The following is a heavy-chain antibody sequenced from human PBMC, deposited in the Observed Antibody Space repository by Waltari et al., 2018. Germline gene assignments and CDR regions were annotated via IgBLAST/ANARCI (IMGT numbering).Heavy chain of an antibody. CDR1: GFTARSNY. J-gene: IGHJ4*02. CDR2: IYSGGST. D-gene: IGHD5-18*01. CDR3: ARGFSHGYSRGFDC. Sequence: EVQLVESGGGLVQSGGSLRLSCAASGFTARSNYMSWVRRAPGKGLEWVSIIYSGGSTFYADSVKGRFTISRDSSKNTLYLQMNSLTVEDTAVYYCARGFSHGYSRGFDCWGQGTLVTVSS. V-gene: IGHV3-66*02.